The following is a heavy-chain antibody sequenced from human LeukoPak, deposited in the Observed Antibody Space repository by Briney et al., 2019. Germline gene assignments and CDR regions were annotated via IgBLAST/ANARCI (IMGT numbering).Heavy chain of an antibody. V-gene: IGHV1-2*02. CDR1: GYTFTGYY. D-gene: IGHD3-9*01. CDR3: ARGGYDILTGSYRVRYYFDY. J-gene: IGHJ4*02. CDR2: TDPNRGVT. Sequence: ASVKVSCKASGYTFTGYYIHWVRQAPGQGLEWMGWTDPNRGVTHYAQKFQGRVTMTRDTSISAAYMELSRLRSDDTAVYYCARGGYDILTGSYRVRYYFDYWGQGTLVTVSS.